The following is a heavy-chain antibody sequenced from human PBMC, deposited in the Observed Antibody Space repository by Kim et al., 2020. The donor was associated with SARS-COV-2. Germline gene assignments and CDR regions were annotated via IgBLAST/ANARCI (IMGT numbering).Heavy chain of an antibody. CDR2: INTNTGNP. V-gene: IGHV7-4-1*02. Sequence: ASVKVSCKASGYTFTSYAMNWVRQAPGQGLEWMGWINTNTGNPTYAQGFTGRFVFSLDTSVSTAYLQISSLKAEDTAVYYCARLARKYYSGSYWGWFDPWGQGTLVTVSS. CDR3: ARLARKYYSGSYWGWFDP. CDR1: GYTFTSYA. J-gene: IGHJ5*02. D-gene: IGHD1-26*01.